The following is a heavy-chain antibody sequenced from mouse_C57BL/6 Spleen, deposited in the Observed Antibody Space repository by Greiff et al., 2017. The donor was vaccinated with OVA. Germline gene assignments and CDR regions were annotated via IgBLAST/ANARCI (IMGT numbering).Heavy chain of an antibody. Sequence: QVQLQQPGAELVKPGASVTLSCKASGYTFTSYWMHWVKQRPGRGLEWIGRIDPNSGGTKYNEKFKSKATLTVDKPSSTAYMQLSSLTSEDSAVYYCARRRAYYPYYFDYWGQGTTLTVSS. V-gene: IGHV1-72*01. CDR3: ARRRAYYPYYFDY. D-gene: IGHD2-10*01. CDR1: GYTFTSYW. CDR2: IDPNSGGT. J-gene: IGHJ2*01.